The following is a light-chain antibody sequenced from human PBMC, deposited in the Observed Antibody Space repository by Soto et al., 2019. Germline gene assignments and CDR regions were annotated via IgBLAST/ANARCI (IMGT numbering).Light chain of an antibody. Sequence: QSVLTQPRSVSGSPGQSVTVSCIGTSSDVGDYNSVSWYQQHPGKAPKLMIYDVSKRPSGVPDRFSGSKSGNTASLTISGLQAEDEADYYCCSYVGGYSYVFVIGTKVTVL. CDR3: CSYVGGYSYV. J-gene: IGLJ1*01. V-gene: IGLV2-11*01. CDR2: DVS. CDR1: SSDVGDYNS.